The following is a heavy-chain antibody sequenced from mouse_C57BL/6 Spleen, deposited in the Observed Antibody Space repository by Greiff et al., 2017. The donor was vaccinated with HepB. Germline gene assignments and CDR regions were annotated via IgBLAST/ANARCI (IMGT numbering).Heavy chain of an antibody. J-gene: IGHJ2*01. Sequence: QVQLQQPGAELVRPGSSVKLSCKASGYTFTSYWMHWVKQRPIQGLEWIGDIDPSDSETHYNQKFKDKATLTVDKSSSTAYMQLSSLTSEDSAVYYCARMGSSYDYWGQGTTLTVSS. CDR2: IDPSDSET. V-gene: IGHV1-52*01. CDR1: GYTFTSYW. CDR3: ARMGSSYDY. D-gene: IGHD1-1*01.